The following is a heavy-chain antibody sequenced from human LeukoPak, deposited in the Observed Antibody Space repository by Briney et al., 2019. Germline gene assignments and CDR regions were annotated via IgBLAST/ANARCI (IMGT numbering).Heavy chain of an antibody. V-gene: IGHV3-21*06. J-gene: IGHJ4*02. CDR2: ISGISDYK. CDR1: GFPFSSFS. CDR3: ARDRGSGWYGDLGY. D-gene: IGHD6-19*01. Sequence: GGSLRLSCAASGFPFSSFSMSWVRQIPGKGLEWVSSISGISDYKFYADSVKGRFTVSRDNVKNSLYLEMHSLTVEDTGVHFCARDRGSGWYGDLGYWGQGTLVTVSS.